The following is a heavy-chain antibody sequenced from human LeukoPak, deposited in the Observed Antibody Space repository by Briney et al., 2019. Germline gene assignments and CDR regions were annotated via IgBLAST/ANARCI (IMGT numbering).Heavy chain of an antibody. CDR3: ARAPLIAVTNILDAFDI. V-gene: IGHV4-59*08. CDR2: IYYTGST. Sequence: PSETLSLTCTVSGGSISGYYWSWIRQPPGKGLEWIGYIYYTGSTNYNPSLKSRVTISVDTSKNQFSLKLSSVTAADTAVYYCARAPLIAVTNILDAFDIWGQGTMVTVSS. D-gene: IGHD6-19*01. J-gene: IGHJ3*02. CDR1: GGSISGYY.